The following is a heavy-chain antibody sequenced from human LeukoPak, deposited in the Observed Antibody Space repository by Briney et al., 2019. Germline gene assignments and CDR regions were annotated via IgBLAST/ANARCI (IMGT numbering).Heavy chain of an antibody. CDR2: ISGSVGST. Sequence: GGSLRLSCAASGCTFSSYAMSWVRQAPGKGLEWVSAISGSVGSTYYADSVKGRFTISRDNSKNTLYRQMNSLRAEDTAMYYCAKDRYCSGGSCYYDAFDIWGQGTMVTVSS. CDR1: GCTFSSYA. J-gene: IGHJ3*02. V-gene: IGHV3-23*01. D-gene: IGHD2-15*01. CDR3: AKDRYCSGGSCYYDAFDI.